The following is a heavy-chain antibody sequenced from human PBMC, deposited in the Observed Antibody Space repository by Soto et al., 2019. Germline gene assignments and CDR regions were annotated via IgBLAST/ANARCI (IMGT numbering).Heavy chain of an antibody. D-gene: IGHD2-21*02. CDR1: GFTFSSYS. Sequence: GGSLRLSCAASGFTFSSYSMNWVRQAPGKGLEWVSYISSSSSTIYYADSVKGRFTISRDNAKNSLYLQMNSLRDEDTAVYYCARDTYCGGDCYYYYGMDVWGQGTTVTVSS. CDR2: ISSSSSTI. CDR3: ARDTYCGGDCYYYYGMDV. J-gene: IGHJ6*02. V-gene: IGHV3-48*02.